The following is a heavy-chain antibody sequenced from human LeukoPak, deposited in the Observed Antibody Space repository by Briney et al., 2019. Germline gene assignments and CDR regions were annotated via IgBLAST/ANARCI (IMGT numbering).Heavy chain of an antibody. Sequence: ASVKVSCKASGYTFTAYYMHWVRQAPGQGLEWMGWINPNSGGTNYAQKFQGRVTMTTDTSTSTAYMELRSLRSDDTAVYFCARQPPNTASFDYWGQGTLVTVSS. J-gene: IGHJ4*02. V-gene: IGHV1-2*02. D-gene: IGHD2-21*02. CDR3: ARQPPNTASFDY. CDR1: GYTFTAYY. CDR2: INPNSGGT.